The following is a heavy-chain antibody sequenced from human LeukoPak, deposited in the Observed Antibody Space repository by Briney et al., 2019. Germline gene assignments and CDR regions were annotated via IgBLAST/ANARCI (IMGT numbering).Heavy chain of an antibody. D-gene: IGHD1-14*01. CDR3: ARTLNPLRRTGEPKYHFDY. CDR2: ISSGSSYI. CDR1: GFTFSGYS. Sequence: GGSLRLSCAASGFTFSGYSMIWVRQAPGKGLEWVSSISSGSSYIYYADSVKGRFTISRDNAKNSLYLQMNSLRAEDTAVYFCARTLNPLRRTGEPKYHFDYWGQGTLVTVSS. J-gene: IGHJ4*02. V-gene: IGHV3-21*01.